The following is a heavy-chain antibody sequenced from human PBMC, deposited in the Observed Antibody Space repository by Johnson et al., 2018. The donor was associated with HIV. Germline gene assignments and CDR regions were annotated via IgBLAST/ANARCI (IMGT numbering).Heavy chain of an antibody. V-gene: IGHV3-9*01. CDR3: AKGLRITMIVTTGAFDI. CDR1: GFTFDDYA. J-gene: IGHJ3*02. Sequence: VQLVESGGGLVQPGRSLRLSCAASGFTFDDYAMHWVRQAPGKGLEWVSGISWNSGSIGYADSVKGRFTISRDNAKNSLYLQMNSLGAEDTALYYCAKGLRITMIVTTGAFDIWGQGTMVTVSS. CDR2: ISWNSGSI. D-gene: IGHD3-22*01.